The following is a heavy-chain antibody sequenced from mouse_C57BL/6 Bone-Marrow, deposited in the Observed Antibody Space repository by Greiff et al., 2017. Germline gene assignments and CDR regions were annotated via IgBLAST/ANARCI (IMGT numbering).Heavy chain of an antibody. CDR3: AVIATYHDY. CDR2: IYPSDSET. CDR1: GYTFTSYW. V-gene: IGHV1-61*01. Sequence: QVHVKQPGAELVRPGSSVKLSCKASGYTFTSYWMDWVKQSPGQGLEWIGNIYPSDSETHYNQKFKDKATLTVDKSSSTVYMQLSSLTSEDSAVYYCAVIATYHDYWDRGNTPTV. D-gene: IGHD1-1*01. J-gene: IGHJ2*01.